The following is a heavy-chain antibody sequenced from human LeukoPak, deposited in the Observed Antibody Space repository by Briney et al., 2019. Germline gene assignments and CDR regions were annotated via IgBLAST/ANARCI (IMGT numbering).Heavy chain of an antibody. V-gene: IGHV4-34*01. CDR2: INHSGST. CDR1: GGSFSGYC. CDR3: ARVRYDIPLL. D-gene: IGHD3-9*01. J-gene: IGHJ4*02. Sequence: ASETLSLTCAVYGGSFSGYCWSWIRQPPGKGLEWIGEINHSGSTNYNPSLKSRVTISVDTSKNQFSLKLSSVTAADTAVYYCARVRYDIPLLWGQGTLVTVSS.